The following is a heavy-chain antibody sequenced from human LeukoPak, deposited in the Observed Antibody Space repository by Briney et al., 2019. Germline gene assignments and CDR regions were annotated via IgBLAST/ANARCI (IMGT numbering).Heavy chain of an antibody. CDR1: GYTFTGYY. V-gene: IGHV1-2*02. J-gene: IGHJ4*02. CDR3: ARRSAADCDY. Sequence: ASVKVSCKASGYTFTGYYMHWVRQAPGQGLGWMGWINPNSGDANYAQKFQGRVTMTRDTSISTAYMELTSLISDDTAVYYCARRSAADCDYWGQGTLVTVSS. D-gene: IGHD2-15*01. CDR2: INPNSGDA.